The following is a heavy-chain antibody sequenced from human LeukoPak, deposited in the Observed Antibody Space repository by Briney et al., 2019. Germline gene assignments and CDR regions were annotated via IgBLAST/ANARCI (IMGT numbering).Heavy chain of an antibody. CDR1: GFTFSSYA. V-gene: IGHV3-23*01. CDR2: ISGSGGST. Sequence: GGSLRLSCAASGFTFSSYAMSWVREAPGKGLEWVSAISGSGGSTYYADSVKGRFTISRDNSKNTLYLQMNSLRAEDTAVYYCAKLGLGGLLWFGEFSLWGQGTLVTVSS. J-gene: IGHJ4*02. CDR3: AKLGLGGLLWFGEFSL. D-gene: IGHD3-10*01.